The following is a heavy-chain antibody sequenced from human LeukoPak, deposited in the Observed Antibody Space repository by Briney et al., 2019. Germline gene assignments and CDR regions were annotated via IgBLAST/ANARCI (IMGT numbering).Heavy chain of an antibody. CDR3: ATLGVGWFDP. CDR1: GGSFSGYY. CDR2: INHSGST. J-gene: IGHJ5*02. D-gene: IGHD7-27*01. Sequence: PSETLSLTCAVYGGSFSGYYWSWIRQPPGKGLEWIGEINHSGSTNYNPSLKSRVTISVDTSKNQFSLKLSSVTAADTAAYYCATLGVGWFDPWGQGTLVTVSS. V-gene: IGHV4-34*01.